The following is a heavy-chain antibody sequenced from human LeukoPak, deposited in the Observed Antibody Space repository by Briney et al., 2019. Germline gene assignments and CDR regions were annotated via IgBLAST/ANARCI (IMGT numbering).Heavy chain of an antibody. CDR2: IYTSGST. Sequence: SETLSLTCTVSGGSISSGSYYWSWIRQPAGKGLEWIGRIYTSGSTNYNPSLKSRVTISVDTSKNQFSLKLSSVTAADTAVYYCAGEGYSGYDDFDYWGQGTLVTVSS. D-gene: IGHD5-12*01. CDR3: AGEGYSGYDDFDY. V-gene: IGHV4-61*02. CDR1: GGSISSGSYY. J-gene: IGHJ4*02.